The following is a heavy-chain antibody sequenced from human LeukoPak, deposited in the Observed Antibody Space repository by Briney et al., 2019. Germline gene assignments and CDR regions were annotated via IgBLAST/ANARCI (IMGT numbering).Heavy chain of an antibody. D-gene: IGHD3-10*01. Sequence: PGRSLRLSCAASGFTFSSYSMNWVRQAPGQGLGWVSSISSSSSYIYYADSVKGRFTISRDNAKNSLYLQMNSLRAEDTAVYYCARDGRGVIRLYYYYMDVWGKGTTVTVSS. CDR3: ARDGRGVIRLYYYYMDV. CDR2: ISSSSSYI. V-gene: IGHV3-21*01. CDR1: GFTFSSYS. J-gene: IGHJ6*03.